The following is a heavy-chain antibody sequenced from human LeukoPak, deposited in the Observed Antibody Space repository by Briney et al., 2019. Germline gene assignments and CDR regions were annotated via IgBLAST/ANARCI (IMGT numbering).Heavy chain of an antibody. Sequence: PSETLSLTCTVSGGSVSSGSYYWSWIRQPPGKGLEWIGYIYYSGSTNYNPSLKSRVTISVDTSKNQFSLKLSSVTAADTAVYHCGQSAVGHYYYYYMDVWGKGTTVTVSS. CDR1: GGSVSSGSYY. V-gene: IGHV4-61*01. CDR3: GQSAVGHYYYYYMDV. J-gene: IGHJ6*03. D-gene: IGHD2/OR15-2a*01. CDR2: IYYSGST.